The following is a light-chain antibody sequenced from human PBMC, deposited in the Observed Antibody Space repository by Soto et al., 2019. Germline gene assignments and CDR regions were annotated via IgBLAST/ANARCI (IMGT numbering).Light chain of an antibody. Sequence: IVLTQSPGTLSLSPGERVTLSCRASQSVISNFLAWYQQKLGQAPRLLIYGASRRATGIPDRITGSGSGIDYTITISRLEPEDFGVYFCHQYGTTPFTFGGGTRVEIK. CDR2: GAS. V-gene: IGKV3-20*01. J-gene: IGKJ4*01. CDR1: QSVISNF. CDR3: HQYGTTPFT.